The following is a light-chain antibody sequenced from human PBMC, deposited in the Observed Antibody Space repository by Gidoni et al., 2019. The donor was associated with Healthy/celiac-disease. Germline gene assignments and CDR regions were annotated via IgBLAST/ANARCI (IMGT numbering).Light chain of an antibody. CDR1: QSISSW. V-gene: IGKV1-5*01. CDR3: QQYNSYSWT. J-gene: IGKJ1*01. CDR2: DAS. Sequence: DIQMTQSPSTLSASVGDRVTITCRASQSISSWLAWYPQKPGKAPKLLIYDASSLESGVPSRFSGSGSGTEFTLTISSLQPVDFATYYFQQYNSYSWTFGQGTKVEIK.